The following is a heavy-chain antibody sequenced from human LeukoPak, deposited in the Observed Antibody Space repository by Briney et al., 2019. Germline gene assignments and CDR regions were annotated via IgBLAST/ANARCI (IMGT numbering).Heavy chain of an antibody. CDR3: AREDTYGYTYYGMDV. CDR2: ISSSRNTV. J-gene: IGHJ6*02. D-gene: IGHD5-18*01. CDR1: EFIFSSYD. V-gene: IGHV3-48*03. Sequence: GRSLRLSCAASEFIFSSYDMNWVRQAPGKGLEWISYISSSRNTVKYADSVKGRFTISRDNAKNSLSLQMNSLRAEDTAVYYCAREDTYGYTYYGMDVCGQGTTVTVSS.